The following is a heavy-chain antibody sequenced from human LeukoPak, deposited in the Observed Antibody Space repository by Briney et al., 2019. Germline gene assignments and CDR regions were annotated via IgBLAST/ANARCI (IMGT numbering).Heavy chain of an antibody. CDR3: ARAASSRLRYFDWLPPHDAFDI. D-gene: IGHD3-9*01. V-gene: IGHV1-2*04. CDR1: GGTFSSYD. J-gene: IGHJ3*02. CDR2: INPNSGGT. Sequence: ASVKVSCKASGGTFSSYDINWVRQAPGQGLEWMGWINPNSGGTNYAQKFQGWVTMTRDTSISTAYMELSRLRSDDTAVYYCARAASSRLRYFDWLPPHDAFDIWGQGTMVTVSS.